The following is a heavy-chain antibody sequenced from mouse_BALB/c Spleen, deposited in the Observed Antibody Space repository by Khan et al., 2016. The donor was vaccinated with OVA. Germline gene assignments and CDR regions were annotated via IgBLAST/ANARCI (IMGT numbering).Heavy chain of an antibody. V-gene: IGHV14-3*02. Sequence: VQLKESGAELVKPGASVKLSCSTSGFNIKDTYMHWVKERPEQGLEWIGRIDPATDNTKYDPRFQGKATITADTTSNTAFLHLSSLTSEATAVFYCARTEIQYDGSFVMDYWGQGTSVTVSS. CDR3: ARTEIQYDGSFVMDY. J-gene: IGHJ4*01. CDR1: GFNIKDTY. CDR2: IDPATDNT. D-gene: IGHD2-14*01.